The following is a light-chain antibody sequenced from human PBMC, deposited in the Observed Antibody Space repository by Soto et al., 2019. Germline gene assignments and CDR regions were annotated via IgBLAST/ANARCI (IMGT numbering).Light chain of an antibody. J-gene: IGLJ1*01. Sequence: QPVLTQPPSASGSPGQSVTISCTGTSNDIGGYNYVSWYQHHPGKAPRLIIYDVTKRPSGVLARFSGSKSGNTASLTVTELQTYDEAEYFCTSYAGSNNLVFGTGTKVTVL. V-gene: IGLV2-8*01. CDR3: TSYAGSNNLV. CDR1: SNDIGGYNY. CDR2: DVT.